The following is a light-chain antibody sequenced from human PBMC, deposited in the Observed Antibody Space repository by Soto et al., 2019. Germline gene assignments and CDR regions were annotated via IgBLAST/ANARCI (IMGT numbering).Light chain of an antibody. CDR1: QSFGRY. CDR2: GAS. V-gene: IGKV3-20*01. CDR3: QQYGSSPRT. J-gene: IGKJ1*01. Sequence: EIVLTQSPGTLSLSPGERATLSCRAGQSFGRYLAWYQQKPGQTPRLLIYGASNRATGVPDRFSGSGSGTDFTLTISRLEPEDFAVYYCQQYGSSPRTFGQGTKVDIK.